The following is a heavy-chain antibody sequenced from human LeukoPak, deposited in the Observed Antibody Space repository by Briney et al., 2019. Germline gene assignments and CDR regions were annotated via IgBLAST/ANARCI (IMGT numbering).Heavy chain of an antibody. V-gene: IGHV3-23*01. CDR2: ISGSGGST. CDR1: GFPLSSFA. J-gene: IGHJ4*02. D-gene: IGHD1-26*01. CDR3: AKVEVGATKRYYFDY. Sequence: GSLRLSCSAPGFPLSSFAMSWVRPAPGKGLERVSTISGSGGSTYFADSGKGRFPISRDHSKKTLFPQMKSLGTQDPAVYLRAKVEVGATKRYYFDYWGQGTLVTVSS.